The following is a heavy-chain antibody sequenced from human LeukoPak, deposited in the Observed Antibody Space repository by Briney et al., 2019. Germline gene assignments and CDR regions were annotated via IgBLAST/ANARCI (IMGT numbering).Heavy chain of an antibody. V-gene: IGHV3-23*01. Sequence: GGSLRLSCTASGLTFSSYVMSWVRQAPGKGLEWVSTISGSGGSTFYADSVRGRFTISRDNSRSTLYLQMNSLRAEDTATYYCSPPRGDSSGYYYVYWGQGTLVTISS. J-gene: IGHJ4*02. D-gene: IGHD3-22*01. CDR2: ISGSGGST. CDR1: GLTFSSYV. CDR3: SPPRGDSSGYYYVY.